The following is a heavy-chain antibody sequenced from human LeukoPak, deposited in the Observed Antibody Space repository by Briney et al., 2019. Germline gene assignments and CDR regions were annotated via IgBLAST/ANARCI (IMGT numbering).Heavy chain of an antibody. J-gene: IGHJ6*03. D-gene: IGHD1-1*01. V-gene: IGHV3-15*01. CDR2: IKSKTDGGTT. Sequence: GGSLRLSCAASGFTFSSYSMNWVRQAPGKGLEWVGRIKSKTDGGTTDYAAPVKGRFTISRDDSKNTLYLQMNSLKTEDTAVYYCTTDLLRWNPQYYYYYYMDVWGKGTTVTVSS. CDR3: TTDLLRWNPQYYYYYYMDV. CDR1: GFTFSSYS.